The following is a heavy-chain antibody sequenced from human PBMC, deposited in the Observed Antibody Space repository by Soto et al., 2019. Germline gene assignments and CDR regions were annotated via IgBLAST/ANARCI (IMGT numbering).Heavy chain of an antibody. CDR3: ARVKLSGWLRLNDCYYGMDV. CDR1: GYTFTSYD. V-gene: IGHV1-8*01. J-gene: IGHJ6*02. Sequence: QVQLVQSGAEVKKPGASVKVSCKASGYTFTSYDINWVRQATGQGLEWMGWMNPNSGNTGYAQKFQGRVTMTRNTSISTAYMELSSLRSEDTAVYYCARVKLSGWLRLNDCYYGMDVWGQGTTVTVSS. CDR2: MNPNSGNT. D-gene: IGHD5-12*01.